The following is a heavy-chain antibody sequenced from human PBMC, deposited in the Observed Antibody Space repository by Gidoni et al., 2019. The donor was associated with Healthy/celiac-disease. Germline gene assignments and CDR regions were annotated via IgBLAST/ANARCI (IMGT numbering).Heavy chain of an antibody. CDR3: ARGMPPGSSWYLGWFDP. V-gene: IGHV1-3*01. Sequence: QVQLVQSGAEVKKPGASVKVSCKASGYTFTSYAMHWVRQAPGQRLGWMGWINAGNGNTKYSQKFQGRVTITRDTSASTAYMELISLRSEDTAVYYCARGMPPGSSWYLGWFDPWGQGTLVTVSS. D-gene: IGHD6-13*01. CDR2: INAGNGNT. J-gene: IGHJ5*02. CDR1: GYTFTSYA.